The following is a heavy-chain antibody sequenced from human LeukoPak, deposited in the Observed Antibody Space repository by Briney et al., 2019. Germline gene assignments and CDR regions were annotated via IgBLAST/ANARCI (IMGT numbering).Heavy chain of an antibody. D-gene: IGHD2-2*01. CDR3: ARGPANQLPPSYYGMDV. CDR2: INHSGST. V-gene: IGHV4-34*01. J-gene: IGHJ6*02. CDR1: GGSFSGYY. Sequence: NTSETLSLTCAVYGGSFSGYYWSWIRQPPGKGLEWIGEINHSGSTNYNPSLKSRVTISVDTSKNQFSLKLSSVTAADTAVYYCARGPANQLPPSYYGMDVWGQGTTVTVSS.